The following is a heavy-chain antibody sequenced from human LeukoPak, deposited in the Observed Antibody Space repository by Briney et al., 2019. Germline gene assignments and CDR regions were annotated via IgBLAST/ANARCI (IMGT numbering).Heavy chain of an antibody. CDR2: MSSDGSFT. CDR3: ARSLQFDY. CDR1: GFSFDDYG. Sequence: GGSLRLSCAASGFSFDDYGMSWVRQAPGKGLEWVAVMSSDGSFTYYADSVKGRFTISRDNSKNTLYLQVNSLRAEDTAVYYCARSLQFDYWGQGTLVTVSS. J-gene: IGHJ4*02. V-gene: IGHV3-30*03.